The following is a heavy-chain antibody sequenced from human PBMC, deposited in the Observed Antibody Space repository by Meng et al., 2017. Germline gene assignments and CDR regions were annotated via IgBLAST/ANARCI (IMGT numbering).Heavy chain of an antibody. D-gene: IGHD1-14*01. Sequence: GESLKISCKGSGYKFTNYWIGWVRQMPGKGLEWMGIIYPGDSDTRCRPSFKGQVTISADKSISTAYLQWSSLKASDTAMYYCAIEAGGRTFDYWGRGTLVTVSS. CDR1: GYKFTNYW. V-gene: IGHV5-51*01. CDR2: IYPGDSDT. J-gene: IGHJ4*01. CDR3: AIEAGGRTFDY.